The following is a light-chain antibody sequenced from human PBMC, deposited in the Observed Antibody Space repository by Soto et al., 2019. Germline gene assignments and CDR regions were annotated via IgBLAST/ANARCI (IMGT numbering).Light chain of an antibody. J-gene: IGLJ2*01. CDR2: DVS. V-gene: IGLV2-14*01. CDR1: SSDVGGYNY. CDR3: SSYTSSSTVV. Sequence: QSALTQPACVSGSTGQSITISCTGTSSDVGGYNYVSWYQQHPGKAPKRMIYDVSNRPSGVSNRFSGSQSGNTASLTISGLQAEDEADYYCSSYTSSSTVVFGGGTQLTVL.